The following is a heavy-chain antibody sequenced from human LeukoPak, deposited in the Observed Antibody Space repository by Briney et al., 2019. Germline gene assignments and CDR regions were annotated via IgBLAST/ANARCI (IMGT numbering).Heavy chain of an antibody. CDR2: ISSSSSTI. J-gene: IGHJ3*02. CDR1: GFTFSSYG. D-gene: IGHD3-3*01. Sequence: GGSLRLSCAASGFTFSSYGMNWVRQAPGKGLEWVSYISSSSSTIYYADSVKGRFTISRDNAKNSLYLQMNSLRAEDTAVYYCARDLRRLLWDDAFDIWGQGTMVTVSS. CDR3: ARDLRRLLWDDAFDI. V-gene: IGHV3-48*04.